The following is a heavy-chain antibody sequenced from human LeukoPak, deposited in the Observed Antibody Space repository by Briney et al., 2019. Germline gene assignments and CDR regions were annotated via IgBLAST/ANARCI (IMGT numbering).Heavy chain of an antibody. CDR2: FSRSGPDT. CDR3: AKGSLGSWYYFDY. D-gene: IGHD6-13*01. CDR1: GFTFGSSA. J-gene: IGHJ4*02. V-gene: IGHV3-23*01. Sequence: GGSLRLSCAAPGFTFGSSAMSWVRQAQGKGPEWVSTFSRSGPDTYYADSVKGRFTIFRDNSKNTLYLQMNSLRAEDTAVYYCAKGSLGSWYYFDYWGQGTLVTVSS.